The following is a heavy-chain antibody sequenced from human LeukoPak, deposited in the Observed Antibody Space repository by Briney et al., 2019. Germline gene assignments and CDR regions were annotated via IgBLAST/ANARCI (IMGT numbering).Heavy chain of an antibody. J-gene: IGHJ6*02. CDR2: MNPNSGNT. CDR3: ARGLRLRFAFGYYGMDV. Sequence: ASVKVSCKSSGYTFPSYDINRVRQATGQGLEWMGWMNPNSGNTGYAQKFQGRVTMTRNTSISTAYMELSSLRSEDTAVYYCARGLRLRFAFGYYGMDVWGQGTTVTVSS. V-gene: IGHV1-8*01. D-gene: IGHD5-12*01. CDR1: GYTFPSYD.